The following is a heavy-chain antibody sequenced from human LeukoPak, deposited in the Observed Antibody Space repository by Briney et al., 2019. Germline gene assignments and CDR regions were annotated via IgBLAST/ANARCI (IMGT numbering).Heavy chain of an antibody. CDR2: IHGSGSS. V-gene: IGHV4-59*01. CDR3: ARRFSSSSGRRFDP. Sequence: SETLSLTCTVSGGSISSYYWSWIRQPPGKGLEWIGCIHGSGSSDYNPSLKSRVTLSVDPSESQFSLTLNSVTAADTAVFYCARRFSSSSGRRFDPWGQGTLVTVSS. J-gene: IGHJ5*02. CDR1: GGSISSYY. D-gene: IGHD6-6*01.